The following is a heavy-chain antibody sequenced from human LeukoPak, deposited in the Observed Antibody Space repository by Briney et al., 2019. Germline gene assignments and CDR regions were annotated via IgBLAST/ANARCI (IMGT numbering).Heavy chain of an antibody. Sequence: GCSLSLSRAPSGFSFRHYAMRWVRPAPGREPEWVSTISPSGDSTYFADSVKGRFTVSRDNSSNTLYLQMNSLIADDTAVYYCAKYGCCGGDCYRQFDYWGQGTLVTVSS. CDR2: ISPSGDST. CDR3: AKYGCCGGDCYRQFDY. V-gene: IGHV3-23*01. CDR1: GFSFRHYA. D-gene: IGHD2-21*02. J-gene: IGHJ4*02.